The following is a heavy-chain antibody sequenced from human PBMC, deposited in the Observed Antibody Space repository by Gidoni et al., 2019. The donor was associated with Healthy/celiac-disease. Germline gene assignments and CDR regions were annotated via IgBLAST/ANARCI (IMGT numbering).Heavy chain of an antibody. CDR1: GFTFSSYW. J-gene: IGHJ4*02. CDR3: ARDGDIVVVVAATGLDY. D-gene: IGHD2-15*01. V-gene: IGHV3-7*04. Sequence: EVQLVESGGGLVQPGGSLRLSCAASGFTFSSYWMGWVRQAPGKGLEWVANIQQDGSEKDYVDSVKGRFTISRDNAKNSLYLQMNSLRAEDTAVYYCARDGDIVVVVAATGLDYWGQGTLVTVSS. CDR2: IQQDGSEK.